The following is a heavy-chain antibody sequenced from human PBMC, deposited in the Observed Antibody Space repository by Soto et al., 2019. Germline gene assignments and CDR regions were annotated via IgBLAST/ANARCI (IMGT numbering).Heavy chain of an antibody. CDR3: AGDLGGYMDV. Sequence: QVRLQPSGPGLVKPSQTLSLTCAVSGDGVFTNSAAAWNWIRQSPSRGLEWLGRTFYRSKWYNDYASSVKGRININPDTARNQFSLQLHSVTPEDTAVYYSAGDLGGYMDVWGQGTTVTVSS. CDR1: GDGVFTNSAAA. D-gene: IGHD6-25*01. J-gene: IGHJ6*02. CDR2: TFYRSKWYN. V-gene: IGHV6-1*01.